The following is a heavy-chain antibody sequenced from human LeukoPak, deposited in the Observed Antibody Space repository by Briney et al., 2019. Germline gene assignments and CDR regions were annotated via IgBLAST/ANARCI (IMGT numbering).Heavy chain of an antibody. Sequence: GGSLRLSCAASGFTFSSYSMNWVRRAPGKGLEWVSSISSSSSYIYYADSVKGRFTISRDNAKNSLYLQMNSLRAEDTAVYCSSWYYHYYYMDVWGKGTTVTVSS. CDR1: GFTFSSYS. J-gene: IGHJ6*03. CDR2: ISSSSSYI. D-gene: IGHD6-13*01. V-gene: IGHV3-21*01. CDR3: SWYYHYYYMDV.